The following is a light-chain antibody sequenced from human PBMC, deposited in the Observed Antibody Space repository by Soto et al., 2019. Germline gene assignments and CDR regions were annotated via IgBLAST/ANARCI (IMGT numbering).Light chain of an antibody. CDR2: EVT. CDR3: SSYTTSSTWV. CDR1: SSDVGGYNY. J-gene: IGLJ3*02. V-gene: IGLV2-14*01. Sequence: QSALTQPASVSGSPGQSITISCTGTSSDVGGYNYVSWYQHHPGKAPKLMIYEVTNRPSGVSNRFSGSKSVNTASLTISGLQAEDEADYYCSSYTTSSTWVFGGGTKLTVL.